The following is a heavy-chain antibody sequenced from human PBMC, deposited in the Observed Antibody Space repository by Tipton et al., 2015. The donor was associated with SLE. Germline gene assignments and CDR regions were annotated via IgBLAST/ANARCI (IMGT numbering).Heavy chain of an antibody. CDR3: ARLLYGSGSYPFDY. Sequence: TLSLTCAVYGGSFSGYYWSWIRQPPGKGLEWIGEINHSGSTNYNPSLKSRVTISLDTSKNQFSLKLSSVTAADTAVYYCARLLYGSGSYPFDYWGQGTLVTVSS. D-gene: IGHD3-10*01. CDR1: GGSFSGYY. CDR2: INHSGST. V-gene: IGHV4-34*01. J-gene: IGHJ4*02.